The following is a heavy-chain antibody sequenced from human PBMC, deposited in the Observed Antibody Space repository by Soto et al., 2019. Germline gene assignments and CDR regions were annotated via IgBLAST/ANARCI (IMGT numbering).Heavy chain of an antibody. CDR2: INHSGST. D-gene: IGHD3-9*01. CDR3: ARPGYDILTGYYRRGVWLVP. J-gene: IGHJ5*02. CDR1: VGSFSGYY. Sequence: QVQLQQWGAGLLKPSETLSRTCAVYVGSFSGYYWSWIRQPPGNGLEWIVEINHSGSTNYTPSLMRRVNLSVDTSTNQFSLTLSYVTAADTAVYYCARPGYDILTGYYRRGVWLVPWGPGTLVTVSS. V-gene: IGHV4-34*01.